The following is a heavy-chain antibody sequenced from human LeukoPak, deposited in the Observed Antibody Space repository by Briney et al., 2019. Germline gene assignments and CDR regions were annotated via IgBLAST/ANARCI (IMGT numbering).Heavy chain of an antibody. CDR3: AQGRYYDSSDY. V-gene: IGHV4-39*01. D-gene: IGHD3-22*01. J-gene: IGHJ4*02. CDR1: GGSISSSSYY. Sequence: KPSETLSLTCTVSGGSISSSSYYWGWIRQPPGKGLEWIGSIYYSGSTYYNPSLKSRVTISVDTSKNQFSLKLSSVTAADTAVYYCAQGRYYDSSDYWGQGTLVTVSS. CDR2: IYYSGST.